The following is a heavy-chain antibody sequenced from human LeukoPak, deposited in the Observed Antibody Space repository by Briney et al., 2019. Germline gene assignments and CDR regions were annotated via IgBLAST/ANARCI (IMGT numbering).Heavy chain of an antibody. J-gene: IGHJ4*02. CDR3: AKAGYYDLDY. CDR1: GVSVSNNNW. V-gene: IGHV4-4*02. D-gene: IGHD3-22*01. CDR2: IHHSGLT. Sequence: SGTLSLTCAVSGVSVSNNNWWSWVRQSPGQGLEWIGEIHHSGLTNYNPSLKSRILISVDKSKDQFSLQLNSVTAADTAVYYCAKAGYYDLDYWGQGTLVTVSS.